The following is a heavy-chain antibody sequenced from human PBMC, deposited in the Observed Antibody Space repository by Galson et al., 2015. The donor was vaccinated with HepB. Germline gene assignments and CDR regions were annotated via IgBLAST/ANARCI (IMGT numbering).Heavy chain of an antibody. CDR2: ISSIGDST. V-gene: IGHV3-23*01. J-gene: IGHJ4*02. Sequence: SLRLSCAASGFIFSSYAMTWVRQAPGKGLEWVSTISSIGDSTYYADCVKGRFTISRDNSDNTLYLQMNSLRTEDTAVYYCTKSRCFGSGSLDYWGQGTLVTVSS. D-gene: IGHD3-10*01. CDR3: TKSRCFGSGSLDY. CDR1: GFIFSSYA.